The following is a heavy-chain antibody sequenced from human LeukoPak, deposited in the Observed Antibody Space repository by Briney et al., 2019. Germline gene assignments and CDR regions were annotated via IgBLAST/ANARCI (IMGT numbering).Heavy chain of an antibody. J-gene: IGHJ4*02. D-gene: IGHD4-17*01. CDR1: GFTFSSYW. Sequence: GGSLRLSCAASGFTFSSYWMHWVRQAPGKGLVWVSRINPDGSTTSYADSVKGRFTISRDSAKNSLYLQMNSLRAEDTALYYCAKDTLTVTNRGTFDYWGQGTLVTVSS. V-gene: IGHV3-74*01. CDR3: AKDTLTVTNRGTFDY. CDR2: INPDGSTT.